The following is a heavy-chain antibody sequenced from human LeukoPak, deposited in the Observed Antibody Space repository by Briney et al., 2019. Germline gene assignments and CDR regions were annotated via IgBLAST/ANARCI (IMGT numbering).Heavy chain of an antibody. J-gene: IGHJ4*02. CDR3: ATYRYCTNGVCFRFDY. CDR2: INEDGSEK. CDR1: GFTFTNYF. D-gene: IGHD2-8*01. V-gene: IGHV3-7*01. Sequence: GGSLRLSCAASGFTFTNYFMTWVRQAPGRGLEWVANINEDGSEKNYVGSVKGRFTISRDNAKNSLYLQMNSPRAEDTAVYYCATYRYCTNGVCFRFDYWGQGTLVTVSS.